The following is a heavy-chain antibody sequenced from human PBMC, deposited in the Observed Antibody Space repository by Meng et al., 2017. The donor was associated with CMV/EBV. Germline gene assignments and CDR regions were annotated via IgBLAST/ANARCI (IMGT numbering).Heavy chain of an antibody. CDR2: INPNSGGT. CDR1: GGTFSSYA. D-gene: IGHD2-2*01. Sequence: ASVKVSCKASGGTFSSYAISWVRQAPGQGLEWMGWINPNSGGTNYAQKFQGRVTMTRDTSISTAYMELSRLRSDDTAVYYCARDRVGHQLPTDYWGQGTLVTVSS. CDR3: ARDRVGHQLPTDY. J-gene: IGHJ4*02. V-gene: IGHV1-2*02.